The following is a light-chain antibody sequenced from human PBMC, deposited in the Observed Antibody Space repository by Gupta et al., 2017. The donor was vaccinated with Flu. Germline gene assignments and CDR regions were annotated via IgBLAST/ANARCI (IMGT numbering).Light chain of an antibody. Sequence: GDSVTITCRASQTVSHWLAWYQQKPGKGPNLLIYRASTLQSGVPSRFSGSGSGTEFTLTISSLQPDDVATYYCQGYSSYPRRFGQGTKV. J-gene: IGKJ1*01. CDR3: QGYSSYPRR. V-gene: IGKV1-5*03. CDR1: QTVSHW. CDR2: RAS.